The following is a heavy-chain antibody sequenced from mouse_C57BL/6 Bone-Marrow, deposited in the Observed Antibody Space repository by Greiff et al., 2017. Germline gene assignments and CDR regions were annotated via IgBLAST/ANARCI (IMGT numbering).Heavy chain of an antibody. CDR2: IYPGGGYT. Sequence: VKLVESGAELVRPGTSVKMSCKASGYTFTNYWIGWAKQRPGHGLEWIGDIYPGGGYTNYNEKFKGKATLTADKSSSIAYMQFSSLTSEDTAIYYCARSKGFDYWGQGTTLTVSS. V-gene: IGHV1-63*01. CDR3: ARSKGFDY. CDR1: GYTFTNYW. J-gene: IGHJ2*01.